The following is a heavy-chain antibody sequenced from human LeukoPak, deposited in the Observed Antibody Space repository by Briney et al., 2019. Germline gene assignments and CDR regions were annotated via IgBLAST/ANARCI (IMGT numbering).Heavy chain of an antibody. CDR1: GGTFSSYA. V-gene: IGHV1-69*13. D-gene: IGHD6-13*01. CDR3: ARDRRYSSSPTNYYYYYGMDV. CDR2: IIPIFGTA. Sequence: SVKVSFKASGGTFSSYAISWVRQAPGQGLEWMGGIIPIFGTANYAQKFQGRVTITADESTSTAYMELSSLRSEDTAVYYCARDRRYSSSPTNYYYYYGMDVWGQGTTVTVSS. J-gene: IGHJ6*02.